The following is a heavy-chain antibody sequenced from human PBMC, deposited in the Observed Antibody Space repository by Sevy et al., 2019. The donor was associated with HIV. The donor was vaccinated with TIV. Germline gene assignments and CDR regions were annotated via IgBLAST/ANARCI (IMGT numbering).Heavy chain of an antibody. CDR1: GGTFSSYA. V-gene: IGHV1-69*13. CDR3: ARGGGQQLEGDV. Sequence: ASVKVSFKASGGTFSSYAISWVRQAPGQGLEWMGGIIPIVGTANYAQKFQGRVTITADESTSTAYMELSSLRSEDTAVYYCARGGGQQLEGDVWDQGTTVTVSS. CDR2: IIPIVGTA. D-gene: IGHD6-13*01. J-gene: IGHJ6*02.